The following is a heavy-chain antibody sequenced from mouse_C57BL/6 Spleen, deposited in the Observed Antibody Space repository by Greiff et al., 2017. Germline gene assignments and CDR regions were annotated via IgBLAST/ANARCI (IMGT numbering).Heavy chain of an antibody. CDR2: IDPNSGGT. Sequence: QVQLQQPGAELVKPGASVKLSCKASGYTFTSYWMHWVKQRPGRGLEWIGRIDPNSGGTKYNEKFKSKATLTVDKPSSTAYMQLSSLTSEDSAVYYCARGDTTVVATDWYFDVWGTGTTVTVSS. CDR3: ARGDTTVVATDWYFDV. CDR1: GYTFTSYW. D-gene: IGHD1-1*01. V-gene: IGHV1-72*01. J-gene: IGHJ1*03.